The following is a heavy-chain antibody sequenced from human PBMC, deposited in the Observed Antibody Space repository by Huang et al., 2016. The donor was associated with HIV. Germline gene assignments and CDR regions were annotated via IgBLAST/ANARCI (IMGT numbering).Heavy chain of an antibody. D-gene: IGHD2-21*02. CDR3: ARSEVLVTAVPFDH. CDR2: LYPADSYT. CDR1: GYSFTNYW. J-gene: IGHJ4*02. V-gene: IGHV5-51*03. Sequence: EVQLVQSEAEVKKPGASLKISCGGAGYSFTNYWIGWVRQRPGEGLEWMWVLYPADSYTRYSPSFQGQVTFSADKSTRTAYLQWSSLQASDTAIYYCARSEVLVTAVPFDHWGQGTLVTVSS.